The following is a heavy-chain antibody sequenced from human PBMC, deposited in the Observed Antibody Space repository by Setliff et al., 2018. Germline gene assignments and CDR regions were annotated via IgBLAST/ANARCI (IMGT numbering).Heavy chain of an antibody. J-gene: IGHJ4*02. CDR2: IHYTGNT. CDR1: GGSINSGSYF. V-gene: IGHV4-39*01. D-gene: IGHD1-1*01. Sequence: PSETLSLTCTVSGGSINSGSYFWGWIRQPPGKGLEWVGRIHYTGNTYYNASLKSRVTIPVDTAQNQFSLSLSSVTAADTAVYYCARTGTYRYFDYWGQGTLVTVSS. CDR3: ARTGTYRYFDY.